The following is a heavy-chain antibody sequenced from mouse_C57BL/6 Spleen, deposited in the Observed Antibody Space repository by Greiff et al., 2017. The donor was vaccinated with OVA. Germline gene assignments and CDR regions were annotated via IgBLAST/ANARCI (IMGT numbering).Heavy chain of an antibody. D-gene: IGHD1-1*01. CDR2: IWSGGST. CDR1: GFSLTSYG. Sequence: QVQLKESGPGLVQPSQSLSITCTVSGFSLTSYGVHWVRQSPGKGLEWLGVIWSGGSTDYNAAFISRLSISKDNSKSQVFFKMNSLQADDTAIYYCARNSYYGSSYGYAMDYWGQGTSVTVSS. CDR3: ARNSYYGSSYGYAMDY. J-gene: IGHJ4*01. V-gene: IGHV2-2*01.